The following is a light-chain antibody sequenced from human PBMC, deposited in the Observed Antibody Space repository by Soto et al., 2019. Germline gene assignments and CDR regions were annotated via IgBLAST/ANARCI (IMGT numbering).Light chain of an antibody. CDR1: QSISSNY. Sequence: EIVLTQSPGTLSLSPGERATLSCWASQSISSNYLAWYQQKPGQPPRLLISGSSIRATGIPKRFSGSASGTNFTLTISSLEPEDLAVFYCQQYGSSPFTFGPGTKVDFK. CDR3: QQYGSSPFT. CDR2: GSS. V-gene: IGKV3-20*01. J-gene: IGKJ3*01.